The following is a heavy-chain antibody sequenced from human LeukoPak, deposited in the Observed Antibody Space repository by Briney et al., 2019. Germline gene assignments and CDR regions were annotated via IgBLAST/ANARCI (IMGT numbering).Heavy chain of an antibody. J-gene: IGHJ6*04. V-gene: IGHV3-48*03. Sequence: SLRLSCAASGFTFSSCEMNWVRQAPGKGLEGVSYISSSGSTIYYADSVKGRFTISRDNAKNSLYLQMNSLRAEDTAVYYCAELGITMIGGVWGKGTTVTISS. CDR2: ISSSGSTI. D-gene: IGHD3-10*02. CDR3: AELGITMIGGV. CDR1: GFTFSSCE.